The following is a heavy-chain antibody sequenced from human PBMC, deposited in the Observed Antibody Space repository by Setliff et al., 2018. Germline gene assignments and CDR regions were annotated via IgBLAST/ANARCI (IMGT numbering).Heavy chain of an antibody. CDR1: GNTFTGYY. V-gene: IGHV1-2*02. Sequence: ASVKVSCKASGNTFTGYYIHWLRQAPGQGLEWMGCINPNSGDTTFAQKFQGRVTITRDTSNSTDYMDLTRLTSDDTAVYYCAREVLSTVVAWDYWGQGTLVTVSS. J-gene: IGHJ4*02. CDR2: INPNSGDT. CDR3: AREVLSTVVAWDY. D-gene: IGHD4-17*01.